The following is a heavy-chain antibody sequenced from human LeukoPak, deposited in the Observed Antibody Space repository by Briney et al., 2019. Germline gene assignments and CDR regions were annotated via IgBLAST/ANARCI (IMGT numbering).Heavy chain of an antibody. J-gene: IGHJ4*02. CDR2: IKQDGSET. Sequence: GGSLRLSCAASGFTFSNYWMSWVRQAPGKGLEWVANIKQDGSETYYAASVKGRFTISRDNAKNSLYLQMNSLRAEDTAVYYCGWLYGSGRGYWGQGTLVTVSS. D-gene: IGHD3-10*01. CDR3: GWLYGSGRGY. V-gene: IGHV3-7*01. CDR1: GFTFSNYW.